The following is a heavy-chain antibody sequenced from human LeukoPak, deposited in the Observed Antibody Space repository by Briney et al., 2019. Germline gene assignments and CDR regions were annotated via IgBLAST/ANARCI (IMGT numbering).Heavy chain of an antibody. CDR2: ISRSSSTI. CDR3: ARDTVGDV. J-gene: IGHJ4*02. CDR1: GFTFSDYS. V-gene: IGHV3-48*02. Sequence: GGSLRLSCAASGFTFSDYSMNWVRQAPGEGLKWISYISRSSSTIYYADSVKGRFTISRDNAKNSLYLQMNSLRDEDTGVFNCARDTVGDVWGQGTLVTVSS.